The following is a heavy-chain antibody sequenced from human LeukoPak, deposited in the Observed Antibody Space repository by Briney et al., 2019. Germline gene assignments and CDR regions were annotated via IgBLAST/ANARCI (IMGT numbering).Heavy chain of an antibody. V-gene: IGHV1-69*05. CDR1: GGTFSSYA. J-gene: IGHJ3*02. CDR3: ARERDIVLMVRYDSSGLPEPYAFDI. Sequence: SVKVSCKASGGTFSSYAISWVRQAPGQGLEWMGRIIPIFGTANYAHKFQGRVTITTDESTSTAYMELSSLRSEDTTVYYCARERDIVLMVRYDSSGLPEPYAFDIWGQGTMVTVSS. CDR2: IIPIFGTA. D-gene: IGHD2-8*01.